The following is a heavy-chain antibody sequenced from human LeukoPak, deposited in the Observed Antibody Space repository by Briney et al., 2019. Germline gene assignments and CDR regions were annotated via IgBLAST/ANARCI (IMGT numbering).Heavy chain of an antibody. Sequence: GGSLRLSCVVSGFTFSSSCMSWVRRAPGKGLEWVANIKQDGTEEYYVDSVRGRFSISKDNAKNSLYLHMNSLRAEDTAVYYCARDRWHGALEYWGQGALVTVST. CDR3: ARDRWHGALEY. D-gene: IGHD4-23*01. V-gene: IGHV3-7*03. CDR1: GFTFSSSC. J-gene: IGHJ4*02. CDR2: IKQDGTEE.